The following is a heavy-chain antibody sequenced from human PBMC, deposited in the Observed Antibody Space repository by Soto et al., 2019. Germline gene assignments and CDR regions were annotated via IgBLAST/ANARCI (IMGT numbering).Heavy chain of an antibody. V-gene: IGHV3-23*01. CDR1: GFTFSTYA. J-gene: IGHJ4*02. CDR2: INGGGDNT. CDR3: AKRGPGVVVYASYFDN. Sequence: EVLLLESGGGLVQPGGSLRLSCAASGFTFSTYAMNWVRQAPGKGLEWVSVINGGGDNTYYAASVKGRFTISRDNSKNTLFLQMNSLRADDTAIYYCAKRGPGVVVYASYFDNWGQGTLVTVSS. D-gene: IGHD2-8*02.